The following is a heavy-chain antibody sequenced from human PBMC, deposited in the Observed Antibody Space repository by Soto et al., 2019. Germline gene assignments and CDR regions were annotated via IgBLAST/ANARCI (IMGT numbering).Heavy chain of an antibody. V-gene: IGHV1-2*04. CDR3: ARGAARPGYYYYYGMDV. CDR2: TNPNSGGT. Sequence: ASVKVSCKASGYTFTGYYMHWVRQAPGQGLEWMGWTNPNSGGTNYAQKFQGWVTMTRDTSISTAYMELSRLRSDDTAVYYCARGAARPGYYYYYGMDVWGQGTTVTVSS. D-gene: IGHD6-6*01. J-gene: IGHJ6*02. CDR1: GYTFTGYY.